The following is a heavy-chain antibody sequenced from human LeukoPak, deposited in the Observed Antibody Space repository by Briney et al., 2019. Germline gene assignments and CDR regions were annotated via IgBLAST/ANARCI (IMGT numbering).Heavy chain of an antibody. CDR1: GYTFTGYY. CDR3: ARPITSHDAFDI. J-gene: IGHJ3*02. V-gene: IGHV1-2*02. Sequence: ASAKVSCKASGYTFTGYYMHWVRQAPGQGLEWMGWINPNSGGTNYAQKFQGRVTMTRDTSISTAYMELSRLRSDDTAVYYCARPITSHDAFDIWGQGTMVTVSS. CDR2: INPNSGGT.